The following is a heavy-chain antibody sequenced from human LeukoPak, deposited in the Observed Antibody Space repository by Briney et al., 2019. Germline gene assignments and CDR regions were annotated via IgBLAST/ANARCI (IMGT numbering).Heavy chain of an antibody. CDR3: VRDRPHSAFDP. CDR2: INNDGSTT. V-gene: IGHV3-74*01. J-gene: IGHJ5*02. D-gene: IGHD6-6*01. Sequence: GGSLRLSCAASGFTFNDYYMHWVRQAPGKGLVWVSHINNDGSTTTYADSVKGRFTISRDNAKNTLYLQMNSLRAEDTAVYYCVRDRPHSAFDPWGQGTLVTVSS. CDR1: GFTFNDYY.